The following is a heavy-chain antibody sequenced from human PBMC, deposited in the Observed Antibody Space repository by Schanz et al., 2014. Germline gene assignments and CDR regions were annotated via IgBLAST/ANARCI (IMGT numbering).Heavy chain of an antibody. CDR1: GLNFRQYA. CDR2: FSLDTDRI. J-gene: IGHJ6*02. V-gene: IGHV3-9*01. CDR3: TKDILPGGADV. Sequence: EGQLVESGGVLVQPGRSLRLSCAGSGLNFRQYAIHWVRQAPGKGLEWVAGFSLDTDRIDYGDSVKGRFTVSWDNSKTSLYLQMNSLRPEDTALYYCTKDILPGGADVWGQGTTVTVSS. D-gene: IGHD3-3*02.